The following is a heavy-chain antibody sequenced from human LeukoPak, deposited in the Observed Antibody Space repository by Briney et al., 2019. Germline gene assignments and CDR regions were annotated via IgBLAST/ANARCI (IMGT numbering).Heavy chain of an antibody. CDR1: GGSISSYY. D-gene: IGHD3-16*02. V-gene: IGHV4-59*01. Sequence: PSETLSLTCTVSGGSISSYYWSWIRQPPGKGLEWIGYIYYSGSTNYNPSLKSRVTISVDTSKNQFSLKLSSVTAADTAVYYCARETYYDYVWGSYRPHYFDYWGQGTLVTVSS. CDR2: IYYSGST. CDR3: ARETYYDYVWGSYRPHYFDY. J-gene: IGHJ4*02.